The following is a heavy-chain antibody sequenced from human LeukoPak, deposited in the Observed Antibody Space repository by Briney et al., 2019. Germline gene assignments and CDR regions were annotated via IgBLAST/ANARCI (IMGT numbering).Heavy chain of an antibody. D-gene: IGHD1-26*01. CDR1: GGSISSSSVY. Sequence: SETLSLTCTVSGGSISSSSVYWGWIRQPPGKGLEWIATTSYSGSTTSYNPSLKSRVTISVDTSKNQFSLKLNSVTAADTAVYYCVRRTSGSYSDYWGQGTLVTVSS. CDR2: TSYSGSTT. CDR3: VRRTSGSYSDY. J-gene: IGHJ4*02. V-gene: IGHV4-39*01.